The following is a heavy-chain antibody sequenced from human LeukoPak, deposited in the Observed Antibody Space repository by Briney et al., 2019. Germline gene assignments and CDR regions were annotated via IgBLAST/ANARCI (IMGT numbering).Heavy chain of an antibody. D-gene: IGHD3-10*01. CDR2: IYYSGST. CDR1: GGSISSYY. J-gene: IGHJ6*02. CDR3: ARDTFTMVRGVMRYYYGMDV. Sequence: KPSESLSLTCTVSGGSISSYYWSWIRQPLGKGLEWIGHIYYSGSTNYNPSLKSRVTISVDTSKNQFSLKLSSVTAADSAVYYCARDTFTMVRGVMRYYYGMDVWGQGTTVTVSS. V-gene: IGHV4-59*01.